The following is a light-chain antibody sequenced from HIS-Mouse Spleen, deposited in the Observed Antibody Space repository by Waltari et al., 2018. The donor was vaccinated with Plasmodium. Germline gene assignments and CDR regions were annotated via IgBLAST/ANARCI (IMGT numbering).Light chain of an antibody. CDR1: RSNIGSNS. CDR2: RNN. CDR3: AAWDDSLSGPV. V-gene: IGLV1-47*01. J-gene: IGLJ3*02. Sequence: QSVLPQPPSASGPPGQRVTISCSGSRSNIGSNSVYWYQQLPGTAPKLLIYRNNQRPSGVPDRFSGSKSGTSASLAISGLRSEDEADYYCAAWDDSLSGPVFGGGTKLTVL.